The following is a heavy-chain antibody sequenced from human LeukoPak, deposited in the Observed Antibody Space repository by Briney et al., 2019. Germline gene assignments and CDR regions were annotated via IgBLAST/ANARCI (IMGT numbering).Heavy chain of an antibody. J-gene: IGHJ4*02. D-gene: IGHD2-2*01. CDR1: GFTFGDYA. CDR3: AKDESPAGYCSSTSCYFLDY. V-gene: IGHV3-9*01. CDR2: ISWNSDSI. Sequence: GGSLRLSCAASGFTFGDYATHWVRQAPGKGLEWISGISWNSDSIGYADSVKGRFTISRDNSKNTLYLQMNSLRAEDTAVYYCAKDESPAGYCSSTSCYFLDYWGQGTLVTVSS.